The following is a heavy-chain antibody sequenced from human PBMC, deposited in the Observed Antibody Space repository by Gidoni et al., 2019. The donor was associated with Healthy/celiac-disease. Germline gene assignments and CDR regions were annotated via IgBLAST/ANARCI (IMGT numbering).Heavy chain of an antibody. V-gene: IGHV3-7*01. CDR1: GVTLSIYG. Sequence: EVQLVEAGGGWVQPGGSLRLACAASGVTLSIYGISGVRQAQGKGLEWVANIKQDGSEKYYVDSLKGRFTISRDNAKNSLYLHMNSLRAEDTAVYYCARYQEITMAPQNVGFDPWGQGTLVTVSS. D-gene: IGHD3-10*01. CDR2: IKQDGSEK. J-gene: IGHJ5*02. CDR3: ARYQEITMAPQNVGFDP.